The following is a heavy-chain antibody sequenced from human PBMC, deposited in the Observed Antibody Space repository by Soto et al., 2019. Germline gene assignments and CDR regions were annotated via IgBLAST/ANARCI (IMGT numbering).Heavy chain of an antibody. Sequence: SETLSLTCTVSGGSISSYYWSWIRQPPGKGLEWIGYIYYSGSTNYNPSLKSRVTISVDTSKNQFSLKLSSVTAADTAVYYCARVRSVLLCRGWFDPWGQGTLVTVSS. CDR1: GGSISSYY. CDR2: IYYSGST. V-gene: IGHV4-59*01. D-gene: IGHD3-10*02. J-gene: IGHJ5*01. CDR3: ARVRSVLLCRGWFDP.